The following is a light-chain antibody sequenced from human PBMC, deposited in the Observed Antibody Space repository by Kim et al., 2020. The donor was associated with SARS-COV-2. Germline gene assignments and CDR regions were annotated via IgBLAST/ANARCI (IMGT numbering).Light chain of an antibody. CDR3: QQYYSSPFT. J-gene: IGKJ4*01. V-gene: IGKV4-1*01. CDR2: WAS. CDR1: QSVLSSSNNKNY. Sequence: DIVMTQSPDSLAVSLGEGATINCKSSQSVLSSSNNKNYLSWYQQKPGHPPKLLIYWASTRESGVPDRFSGSGSGTDFTLTINSLQDEDVAIYFCQQYYSSPFTFGGGTKLEI.